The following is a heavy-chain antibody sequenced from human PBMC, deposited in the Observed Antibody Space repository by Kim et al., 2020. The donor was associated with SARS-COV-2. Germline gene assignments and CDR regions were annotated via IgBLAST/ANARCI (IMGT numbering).Heavy chain of an antibody. D-gene: IGHD3-3*01. CDR3: AKGVPVWHYDFWSGPLPPGRSEYFQH. CDR2: ISGSGGST. V-gene: IGHV3-23*01. Sequence: GGSLRLSCAASGFTFSSYAMSWVRQAPGKGLEWVSAISGSGGSTYYADSVKGRFTISRDNSKNTLYLQMNSLRAEDTAVYYCAKGVPVWHYDFWSGPLPPGRSEYFQHWGQGTLVTVSS. J-gene: IGHJ1*01. CDR1: GFTFSSYA.